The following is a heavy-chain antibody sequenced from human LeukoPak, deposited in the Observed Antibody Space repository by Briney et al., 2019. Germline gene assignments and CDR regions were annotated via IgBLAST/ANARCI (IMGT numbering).Heavy chain of an antibody. V-gene: IGHV4-4*07. D-gene: IGHD1-14*01. J-gene: IGHJ4*02. CDR1: GGSMRSYY. CDR2: IYTTGIT. Sequence: SETLSLTCTVSGGSMRSYYWSWIRQPAGKALEWIGRIYTTGITNYNPSLRSRVTMSVDTSKNQFSLKLISLTAADTAVYYCARLDTGGRLARWGQGTLATVSS. CDR3: ARLDTGGRLAR.